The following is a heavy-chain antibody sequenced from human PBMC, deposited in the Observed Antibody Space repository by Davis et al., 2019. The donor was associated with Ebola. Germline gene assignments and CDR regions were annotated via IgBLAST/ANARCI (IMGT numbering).Heavy chain of an antibody. J-gene: IGHJ5*01. CDR3: ARGRKVARMGSWFDS. CDR2: MNPNSGNT. CDR1: GYTFTNYD. V-gene: IGHV1-8*01. D-gene: IGHD5-12*01. Sequence: AASVKVSCKASGYTFTNYDVHWVRQGTGQGLEWTGWMNPNSGNTGYGQKFQGRVTMTRNTYISTAYMELSSLTSEDTAVYYCARGRKVARMGSWFDSWGQGTLVTVSS.